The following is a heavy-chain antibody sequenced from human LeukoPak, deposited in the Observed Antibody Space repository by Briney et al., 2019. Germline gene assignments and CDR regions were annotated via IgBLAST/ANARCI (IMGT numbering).Heavy chain of an antibody. CDR2: ISSSGSTI. D-gene: IGHD3-3*01. CDR1: GFTFSDYY. Sequence: PGGSLRLSCAASGFTFSDYYMSWIRQAPGKGLEWVSYISSSGSTIYYADSVKGRFTISRDNAKNSLYLQMNSLRAEDTAVYYCARISGRPYYYYYMDVWGKGTTVTVSS. CDR3: ARISGRPYYYYYMDV. J-gene: IGHJ6*03. V-gene: IGHV3-11*04.